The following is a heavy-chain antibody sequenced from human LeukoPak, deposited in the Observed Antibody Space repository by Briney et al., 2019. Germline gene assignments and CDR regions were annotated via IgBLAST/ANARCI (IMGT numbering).Heavy chain of an antibody. D-gene: IGHD6-19*01. CDR1: GFTFSSYG. CDR2: IWYDGSNK. Sequence: GALRLYCAASGFTFSSYGMHWVRQAPGKGLEWVAVIWYDGSNKYYADSVKGRFTISRDNSKNTLYLQMNSLRAEDTAVYYCARESYSSGCLGYWGQGTLVTVSS. CDR3: ARESYSSGCLGY. V-gene: IGHV3-33*01. J-gene: IGHJ4*02.